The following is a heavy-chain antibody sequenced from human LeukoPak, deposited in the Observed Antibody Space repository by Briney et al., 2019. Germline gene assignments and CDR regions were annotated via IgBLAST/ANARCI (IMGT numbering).Heavy chain of an antibody. CDR1: GYTFTSYA. D-gene: IGHD6-19*01. CDR3: ARRDSSGWYVFDY. Sequence: ASVKVSCKASGYTFTSYAMHWVRQAPGQRLEWMGWINAGNGNTKYSQKFQGRVTITRDTSASTANMELSSLRSEDTAVYYCARRDSSGWYVFDYWGQGTLVTVSS. J-gene: IGHJ4*02. V-gene: IGHV1-3*01. CDR2: INAGNGNT.